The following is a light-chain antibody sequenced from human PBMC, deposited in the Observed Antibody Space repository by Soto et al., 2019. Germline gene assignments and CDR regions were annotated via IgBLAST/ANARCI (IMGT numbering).Light chain of an antibody. Sequence: DIQMTQSPSTLSASVGDRVTITCRASQSISSWLPWYQQKPGKAPKLLIYDASSLESGVPSRFSGSESGTEFTLTISSLQPDDFTTFYCQQYNSYLWTFGQGTNVEIK. CDR3: QQYNSYLWT. CDR2: DAS. CDR1: QSISSW. V-gene: IGKV1-5*01. J-gene: IGKJ1*01.